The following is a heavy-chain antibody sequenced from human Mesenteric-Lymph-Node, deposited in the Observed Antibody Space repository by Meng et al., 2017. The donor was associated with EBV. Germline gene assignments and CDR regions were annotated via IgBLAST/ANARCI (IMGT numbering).Heavy chain of an antibody. D-gene: IGHD1-1*01. Sequence: VQRQEAGPGLVKPSETLSLTCTVSGGSVTSGSYYWNWIRQPPGKRLEWIGYIHYSGSTNYNPSLKSQITISVDTSKNQLSLRVSHVTAADTAVYYCARGRRGVQYFDFWGQGALVTVSS. CDR3: ARGRRGVQYFDF. CDR2: IHYSGST. J-gene: IGHJ4*02. V-gene: IGHV4-61*01. CDR1: GGSVTSGSYY.